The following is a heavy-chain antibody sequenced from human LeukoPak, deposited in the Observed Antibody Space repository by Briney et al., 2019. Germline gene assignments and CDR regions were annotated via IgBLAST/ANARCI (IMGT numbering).Heavy chain of an antibody. CDR1: GFTFSSYG. CDR2: IKQGESER. D-gene: IGHD1-1*01. CDR3: ARVSLGGVEFDH. J-gene: IGHJ4*02. V-gene: IGHV3-7*01. Sequence: GRPLRLSCAASGFTFSSYGMRWVRQAPGRGLEWVANIKQGESERSYVDSVKGRFTISRDNANNSLFLQMNTLRAEDTAVFYCARVSLGGVEFDHWGQGTLVTVSS.